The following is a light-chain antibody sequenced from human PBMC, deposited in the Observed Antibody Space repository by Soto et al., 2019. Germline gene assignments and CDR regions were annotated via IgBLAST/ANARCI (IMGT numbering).Light chain of an antibody. V-gene: IGKV3-20*01. Sequence: EIGLTQSPGTLSLSPGERATLSCRASQSVSSSYLAWYQQKPGQAPRLLIYGASSRATGIPDRFSGSGSGTDFTLTISRLEPEDFAVYYCQQYGSSSFTFGPGTKVDIK. CDR2: GAS. CDR1: QSVSSSY. CDR3: QQYGSSSFT. J-gene: IGKJ3*01.